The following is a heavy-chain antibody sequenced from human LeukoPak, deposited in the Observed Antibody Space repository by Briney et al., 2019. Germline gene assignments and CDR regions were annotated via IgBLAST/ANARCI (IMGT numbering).Heavy chain of an antibody. V-gene: IGHV4-39*01. Sequence: PSETLSLTCTVSGGSISSSSYYWGWIRQPPGKGLEWIGSIYYSGSTYYNPSLKSRVTISVDTSKNQFSLKLSSVTAADTAVYYCARSGGPAVVRRAIYYFDYWGQGTLVTVSS. CDR2: IYYSGST. CDR3: ARSGGPAVVRRAIYYFDY. CDR1: GGSISSSSYY. D-gene: IGHD6-19*01. J-gene: IGHJ4*02.